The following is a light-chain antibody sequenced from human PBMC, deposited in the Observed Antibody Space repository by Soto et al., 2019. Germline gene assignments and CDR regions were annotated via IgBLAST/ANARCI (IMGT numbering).Light chain of an antibody. CDR3: QQYGSSPPSST. V-gene: IGKV3-20*01. J-gene: IGKJ5*01. Sequence: DIVLTQSPATLSLSPGERATLSCRASQSVSNFLAWYQQKPGQAPRLLIYGASNRATDIPDRFSGRGSGTDFTLTISRLEPEDFAVYYCQQYGSSPPSSTVGQGTRLEIK. CDR1: QSVSNF. CDR2: GAS.